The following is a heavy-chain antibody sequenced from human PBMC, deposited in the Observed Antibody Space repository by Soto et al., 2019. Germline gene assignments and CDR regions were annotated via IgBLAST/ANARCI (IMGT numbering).Heavy chain of an antibody. Sequence: QVQLVQSGAEVKKPGASVKVSCKTSGYTFTSYGIIWVRQAPGQGLEWMGWISPYNGKTNYAQKVQGRVTMTTDTSTSTAYMELRSLRSDDTAVYYCARDYSSGWSTNFWGKGENWFDPWGQGTLVTVSS. V-gene: IGHV1-18*01. J-gene: IGHJ5*02. CDR1: GYTFTSYG. D-gene: IGHD6-19*01. CDR2: ISPYNGKT. CDR3: ARDYSSGWSTNFWGKGENWFDP.